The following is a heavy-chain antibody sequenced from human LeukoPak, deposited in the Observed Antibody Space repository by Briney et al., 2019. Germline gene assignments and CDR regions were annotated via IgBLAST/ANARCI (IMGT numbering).Heavy chain of an antibody. CDR2: ISAYNGNT. D-gene: IGHD3-22*01. Sequence: GASLKVSCKASGYTFTSYGISWVRQAPGQGLEWMGWISAYNGNTNYAQKLQGRVTMTTDTSTSTAYMELRSLRSDDTAVYYCARSPDSSGYYWLSWFDPWGQGTQVTVSS. CDR3: ARSPDSSGYYWLSWFDP. J-gene: IGHJ5*02. CDR1: GYTFTSYG. V-gene: IGHV1-18*01.